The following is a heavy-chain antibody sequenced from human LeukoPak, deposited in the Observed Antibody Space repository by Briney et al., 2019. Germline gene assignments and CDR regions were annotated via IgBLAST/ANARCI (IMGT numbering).Heavy chain of an antibody. CDR2: IYYSGST. D-gene: IGHD3-3*01. CDR1: GGSFSGYY. CDR3: ATSTYYDFWSGRPYYYYGMDV. J-gene: IGHJ6*02. Sequence: SETLSLTCAVYGGSFSGYYWSWIRQPPGKGLEWIGYIYYSGSTNYNPSLKSRVTISVDTSKNQFSLKLSSVTAADTAVYYCATSTYYDFWSGRPYYYYGMDVWGRGTTVTVSS. V-gene: IGHV4-59*01.